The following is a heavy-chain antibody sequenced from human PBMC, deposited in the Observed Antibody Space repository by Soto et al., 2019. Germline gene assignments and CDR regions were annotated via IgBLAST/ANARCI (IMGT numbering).Heavy chain of an antibody. CDR1: GGSFSGYY. CDR3: ARAVRVPMVRGVINKNWFDP. Sequence: SETLSLTCAVYGGSFSGYYWSWIRQPPGKGLEWIGEINHSGSTNYNPSLKSRVTISVDTSKNQFSLKLSSVTAADTAVYYCARAVRVPMVRGVINKNWFDPWGQGTLVTVSS. CDR2: INHSGST. V-gene: IGHV4-34*01. D-gene: IGHD3-10*01. J-gene: IGHJ5*02.